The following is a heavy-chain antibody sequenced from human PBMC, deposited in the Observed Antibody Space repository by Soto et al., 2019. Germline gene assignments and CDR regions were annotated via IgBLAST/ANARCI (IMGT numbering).Heavy chain of an antibody. D-gene: IGHD5-18*01. V-gene: IGHV4-30-4*01. CDR3: ARALIQLWPHYYYGMDV. CDR2: IYYSGTT. J-gene: IGHJ6*02. Sequence: SETLSLTCTVSGGSISSGDYYWSWIRQPPGKGLEWIGYIYYSGTTYYNPSLKSRVTISVDTSKNQFSLKVSSVTAADTAVYYCARALIQLWPHYYYGMDVWGQGTTVTV. CDR1: GGSISSGDYY.